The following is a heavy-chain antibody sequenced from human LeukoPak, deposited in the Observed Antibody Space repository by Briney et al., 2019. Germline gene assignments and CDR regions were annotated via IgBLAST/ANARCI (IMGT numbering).Heavy chain of an antibody. CDR3: ARGSGLVVVIHYSDY. Sequence: PETLSLTCTVSGGSISSYYWSWIRQPPGKGLEWIGYIYYSGSTNYNPSLKSRVTISVDTSKNQFSLKLSSVTAADTAVYYCARGSGLVVVIHYSDYWGQGTLVTVSS. CDR1: GGSISSYY. J-gene: IGHJ4*02. V-gene: IGHV4-59*12. CDR2: IYYSGST. D-gene: IGHD3-22*01.